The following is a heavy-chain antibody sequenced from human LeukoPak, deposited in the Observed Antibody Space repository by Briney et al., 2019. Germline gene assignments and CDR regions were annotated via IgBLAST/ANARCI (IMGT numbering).Heavy chain of an antibody. J-gene: IGHJ4*02. V-gene: IGHV1-69*06. CDR2: IIPIFGTA. Sequence: ASVKVSCKASGGTFSSYAISWVRQAPGQGLEWMGGIIPIFGTANYAQKVQGRVTITADKSTSTAYMELSSLRSEDTAVYYCARGPTSTSCLRLWGQGTLVTVSS. D-gene: IGHD2-2*01. CDR3: ARGPTSTSCLRL. CDR1: GGTFSSYA.